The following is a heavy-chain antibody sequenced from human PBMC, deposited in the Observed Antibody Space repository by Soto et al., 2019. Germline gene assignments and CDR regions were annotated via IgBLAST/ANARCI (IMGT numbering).Heavy chain of an antibody. CDR1: GFTFSSYG. D-gene: IGHD3-16*01. Sequence: GGSLRLSCAASGFTFSSYGMHWVRQAPGKGLEWVAVISYDGSNKYYADSVKGRFTISRDNSKNTLYLQMNSLRAEDTAVYYCAKAGEHQPLYYYYYMDVWGKGTTVTVSS. CDR3: AKAGEHQPLYYYYYMDV. CDR2: ISYDGSNK. J-gene: IGHJ6*03. V-gene: IGHV3-30*18.